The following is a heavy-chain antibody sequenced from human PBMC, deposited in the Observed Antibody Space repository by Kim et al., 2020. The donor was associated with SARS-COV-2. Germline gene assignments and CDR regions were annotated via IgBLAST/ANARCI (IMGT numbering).Heavy chain of an antibody. J-gene: IGHJ4*02. D-gene: IGHD2-2*01. CDR3: VKSSSEDIVVVPAALADY. Sequence: GRFTISRDNSKNTLYLQMSSLRAEDTAVYYCVKSSSEDIVVVPAALADYWGQGTLVTVSS. V-gene: IGHV3-64D*06.